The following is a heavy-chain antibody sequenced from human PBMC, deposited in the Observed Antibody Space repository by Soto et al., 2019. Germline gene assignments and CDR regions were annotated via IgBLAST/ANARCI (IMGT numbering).Heavy chain of an antibody. CDR1: GYSIISSDFY. CDR2: IFYLGSS. J-gene: IGHJ5*02. CDR3: ARHSLALRKNNWFDP. Sequence: SEALSVSCPFSGYSIISSDFYWGWVRQPPGKGLEWIGSIFYLGSSYYNPSLKSRVTMSVDTSKNQFSLRLRSVTAADTALYFCARHSLALRKNNWFDPWGQGIMVTVSS. D-gene: IGHD3-3*02. V-gene: IGHV4-39*01.